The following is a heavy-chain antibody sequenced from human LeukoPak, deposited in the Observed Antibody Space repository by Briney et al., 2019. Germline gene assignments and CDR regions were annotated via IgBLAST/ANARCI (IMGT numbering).Heavy chain of an antibody. CDR1: GGSISSAGHY. D-gene: IGHD5-12*01. CDR2: MHYSGST. Sequence: SETLSLTCTVSGGSISSAGHYWGWIRQPPGKGLEWIGSMHYSGSTYYSPSLKSRVIISVDTSKNQFSLKLHSVTAADSAVYYCARATVGTVEFDQWGQGTLVTVSS. V-gene: IGHV4-39*07. CDR3: ARATVGTVEFDQ. J-gene: IGHJ4*02.